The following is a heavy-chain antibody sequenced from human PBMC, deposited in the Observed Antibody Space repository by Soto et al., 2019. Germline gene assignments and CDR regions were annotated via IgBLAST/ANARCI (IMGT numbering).Heavy chain of an antibody. D-gene: IGHD1-26*01. CDR3: AGHSGLIWGHYGMSV. Sequence: GGTLRLSCAASGITLSSNYMTWVRWARGKGLEWVSVIYRAGKIYYADPVKGRCTTSSDTPQNPWFLQRNSLRGKHTAVYYCAGHSGLIWGHYGMSVRRQGTTVAVSS. J-gene: IGHJ6*01. CDR2: IYRAGKI. CDR1: GITLSSNY. V-gene: IGHV3-53*01.